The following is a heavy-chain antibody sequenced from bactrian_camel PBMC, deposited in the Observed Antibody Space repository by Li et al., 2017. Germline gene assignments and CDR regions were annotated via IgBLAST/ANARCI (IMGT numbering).Heavy chain of an antibody. CDR3: AADLARYCGAFSGFFARAS. V-gene: IGHV3S53*01. D-gene: IGHD2*01. CDR2: IDKDGRI. CDR1: GYTASTYF. Sequence: VQLVESGGGSVQAGGSLRLSCAASGYTASTYFVAWSRQPPGKEREGVAVIDKDGRISYADSVKGRFTISKDNAKNTAKNTLYLQMNSLKPEDSAMYYCAADLARYCGAFSGFFARASWGQGTQVTVS. J-gene: IGHJ4*01.